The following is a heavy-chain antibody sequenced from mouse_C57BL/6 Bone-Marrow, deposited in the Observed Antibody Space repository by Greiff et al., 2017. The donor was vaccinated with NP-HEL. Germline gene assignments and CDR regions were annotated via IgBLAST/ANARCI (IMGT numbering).Heavy chain of an antibody. V-gene: IGHV1-61*01. D-gene: IGHD2-3*01. CDR1: GYTFTSYW. CDR3: ARGGYYVRFAY. CDR2: IYPSDSET. Sequence: VQLQQPGAELVRPGSSVKLSCKASGYTFTSYWMDWVKQRPGQGLEWIGNIYPSDSETHYNQKFKDKATLTVDKSSSTAYMQLSSLTPEDSAVEYCARGGYYVRFAYWGQGTLVTVSA. J-gene: IGHJ3*01.